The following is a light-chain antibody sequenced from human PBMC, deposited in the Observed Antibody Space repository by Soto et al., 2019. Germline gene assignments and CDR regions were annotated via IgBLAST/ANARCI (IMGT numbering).Light chain of an antibody. CDR1: SSNIGSNT. V-gene: IGLV1-44*01. Sequence: QSVLTQSPSASGTPGQRGAISCSGSSSNIGSNTVNWYQQLPGTAPKLLMYSSNQRPSGVPDRFSGSKSGTSASLAIRGLQFEDEADYYCAAWDDSLNGYVFGSGTKLTVL. CDR2: SSN. CDR3: AAWDDSLNGYV. J-gene: IGLJ1*01.